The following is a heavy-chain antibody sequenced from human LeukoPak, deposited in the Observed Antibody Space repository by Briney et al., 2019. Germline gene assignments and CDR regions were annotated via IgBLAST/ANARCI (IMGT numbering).Heavy chain of an antibody. CDR1: GFTVSSNY. CDR2: IYSGGST. J-gene: IGHJ3*02. Sequence: GGSLRLSCAASGFTVSSNYMSWVRQAPGKGLEWVSVIYSGGSTYYADSVKGRFTISRDNSKNTLYLQMNSLRAEGTAVYYCARERYYYDSSGYHDAFDIWGQGTMVTVSS. CDR3: ARERYYYDSSGYHDAFDI. V-gene: IGHV3-53*05. D-gene: IGHD3-22*01.